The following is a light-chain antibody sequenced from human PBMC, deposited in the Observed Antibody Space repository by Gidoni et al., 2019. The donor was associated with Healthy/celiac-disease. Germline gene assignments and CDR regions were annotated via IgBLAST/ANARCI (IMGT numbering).Light chain of an antibody. CDR2: SAS. CDR3: QQANSFPLT. Sequence: IQMTQSPSSVSASVGDRVTITCRASQGISSWLAWYQQKPGKAPKLLIYSASSFQSGVPSRFCGSGSVADFTLPIISLQPQDFSTYYCQQANSFPLTFGGGTKVEIK. J-gene: IGKJ4*01. CDR1: QGISSW. V-gene: IGKV1-12*01.